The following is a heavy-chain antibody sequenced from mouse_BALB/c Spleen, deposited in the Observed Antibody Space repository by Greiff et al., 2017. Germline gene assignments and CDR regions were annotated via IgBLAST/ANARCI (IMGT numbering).Heavy chain of an antibody. Sequence: EVKVVESGGGLVKPGGSLKLSCAASGFTFSDYYMYWVRQTPEKRLEWVATISDGGSYTYYPDSVKGRFTISRDNAKNNLYLQMSSLKSEDTAMYYCASVLRLRAYYAMDYWGQGTSVTVSS. CDR1: GFTFSDYY. CDR3: ASVLRLRAYYAMDY. V-gene: IGHV5-4*02. CDR2: ISDGGSYT. J-gene: IGHJ4*01. D-gene: IGHD1-2*01.